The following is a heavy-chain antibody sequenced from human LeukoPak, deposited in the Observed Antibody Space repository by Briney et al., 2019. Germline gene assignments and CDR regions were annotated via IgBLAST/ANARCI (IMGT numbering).Heavy chain of an antibody. CDR1: GFTFSSHW. CDR3: ARDLSGIAGYTYGRGIDY. CDR2: IKKDGSEK. J-gene: IGHJ4*02. Sequence: PGGSLRLSCAASGFTFSSHWMSCVRQAPGKGLEWVANIKKDGSEKYYVDAVKGRFTISRDNAKTSLYLQMNSLRAEDTAVYYCARDLSGIAGYTYGRGIDYWGQGTLVTVSS. D-gene: IGHD5-18*01. V-gene: IGHV3-7*01.